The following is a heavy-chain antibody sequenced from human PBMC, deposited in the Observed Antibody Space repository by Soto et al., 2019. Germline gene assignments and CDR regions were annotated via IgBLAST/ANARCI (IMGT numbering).Heavy chain of an antibody. J-gene: IGHJ3*02. Sequence: PSETLSLTCAVYGGSFSGYYWSWIRRPPGKGLEWIGEINHSGSTNYNPSLKSRVTISVDTSKNQFSLKLSSVTAADTAVYYCARVRPASNAFDIWGQGTMVTVSS. V-gene: IGHV4-34*01. CDR2: INHSGST. CDR3: ARVRPASNAFDI. CDR1: GGSFSGYY.